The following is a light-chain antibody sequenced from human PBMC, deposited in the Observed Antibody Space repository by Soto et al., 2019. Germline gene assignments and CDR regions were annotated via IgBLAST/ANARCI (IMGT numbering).Light chain of an antibody. V-gene: IGLV2-14*01. CDR2: EVT. CDR1: SSDIGGYNY. CDR3: SSYTSSSTPYVL. J-gene: IGLJ2*01. Sequence: QSVLTQPASVSGSPGQSITISCTGTSSDIGGYNYVSWYQQHPGKAPKLKIYEVTNRPSGVSNRFSGSKSGNTASLTISGLQAEDEADYYCSSYTSSSTPYVLFGGGTQLTVL.